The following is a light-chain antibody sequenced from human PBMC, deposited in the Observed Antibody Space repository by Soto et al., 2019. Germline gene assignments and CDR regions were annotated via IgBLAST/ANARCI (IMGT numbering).Light chain of an antibody. CDR1: QSVSRN. CDR2: GAS. Sequence: EIVMTQSPVTLSVSPGERATLSCRASQSVSRNLAWYQQKAGQAPRLLIYGASSRATGIPDRFSGSGSGTEFTLTINSLQSEDFAIYYCQQYNSWPLLTFVGGTKVDIK. J-gene: IGKJ4*01. CDR3: QQYNSWPLLT. V-gene: IGKV3D-15*01.